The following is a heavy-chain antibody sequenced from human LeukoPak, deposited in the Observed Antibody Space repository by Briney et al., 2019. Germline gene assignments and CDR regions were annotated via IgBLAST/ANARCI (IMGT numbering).Heavy chain of an antibody. Sequence: PGGSLRLSCAASGFTFSDYYMSWIRQAPGKGLEWVSYISSSGSTIYYADSVKGRFTISRDNAKNLLYLQMNSLRAEDTAVYYCARVPPNDYGDPLFDYWGQGTLVTVSS. J-gene: IGHJ4*02. V-gene: IGHV3-11*01. CDR1: GFTFSDYY. D-gene: IGHD4-17*01. CDR2: ISSSGSTI. CDR3: ARVPPNDYGDPLFDY.